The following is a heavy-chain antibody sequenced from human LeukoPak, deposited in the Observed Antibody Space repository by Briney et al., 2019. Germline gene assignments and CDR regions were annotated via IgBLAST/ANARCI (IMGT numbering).Heavy chain of an antibody. D-gene: IGHD3-3*01. V-gene: IGHV4-59*01. CDR1: GGSISSYY. J-gene: IGHJ4*02. CDR3: ARLYYDFWSGYYYFDY. CDR2: IYYSGST. Sequence: TSETLSLTCTVSGGSISSYYWSWIRQPPGKGLEWIGYIYYSGSTNYNPSLKSRVTISVDTPKNQFSLKLSSVTAADTAVYYCARLYYDFWSGYYYFDYWGQGTLVTVSS.